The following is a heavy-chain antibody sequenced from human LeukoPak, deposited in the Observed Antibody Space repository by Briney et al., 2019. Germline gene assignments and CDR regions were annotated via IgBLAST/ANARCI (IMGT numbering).Heavy chain of an antibody. D-gene: IGHD6-19*01. Sequence: ASVKVSCKVSGYTLTELSMHWVRQAPGKGLEWMRGFDPEDGETIYAQKFQGRVTMTEDTSTDTAYTELSSLRSEDTAVYYCATAHVVGGWNFDYWGQGTLVTVSS. CDR2: FDPEDGET. V-gene: IGHV1-24*01. CDR1: GYTLTELS. CDR3: ATAHVVGGWNFDY. J-gene: IGHJ4*02.